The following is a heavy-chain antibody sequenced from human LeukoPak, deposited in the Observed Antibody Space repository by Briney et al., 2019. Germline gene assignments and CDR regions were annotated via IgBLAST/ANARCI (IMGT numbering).Heavy chain of an antibody. CDR1: GLTFSNYG. CDR2: ISGSGGTT. Sequence: PWGSLTLACPASGLTFSNYGMTWVRQAPSKGLNWVSAISGSGGTTYYAGSVKGRFTISRDNSKNTLYLQMNSLRAEETAVYYCAQVRSRWPGVDHWGEGTLVTVSS. J-gene: IGHJ4*02. D-gene: IGHD6-13*01. CDR3: AQVRSRWPGVDH. V-gene: IGHV3-23*01.